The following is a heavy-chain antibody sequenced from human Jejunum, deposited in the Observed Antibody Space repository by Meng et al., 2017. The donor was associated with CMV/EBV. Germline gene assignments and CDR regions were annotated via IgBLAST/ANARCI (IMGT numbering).Heavy chain of an antibody. Sequence: QITVMASGPTLLPPPPTLTLTCSFSWFSLSTSGEGVGWIRQPPGETLQFLSVIYWDDDKRYSPSLKSRLTITKETSKNRVVLTMTNVDAVDTATYYCAHRRRYSGSWNWGDFDSWGQGILVTVSS. D-gene: IGHD3-10*01. V-gene: IGHV2-5*02. J-gene: IGHJ4*02. CDR2: IYWDDDK. CDR1: WFSLSTSGEG. CDR3: AHRRRYSGSWNWGDFDS.